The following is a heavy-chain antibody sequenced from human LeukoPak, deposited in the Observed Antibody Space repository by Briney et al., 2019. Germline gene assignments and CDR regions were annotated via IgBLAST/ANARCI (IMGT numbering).Heavy chain of an antibody. J-gene: IGHJ6*02. CDR2: ISYDGSNK. CDR1: GFPFSSYW. Sequence: PGGSLRLSCVASGFPFSSYWMTWVRQAPGKGLEWVAVISYDGSNKYYADSVKGRFTISRDNSKNTLYLQMNSLRAEDTAVYYCARADSSGYGYGMDVWGQGTTVTVSS. CDR3: ARADSSGYGYGMDV. D-gene: IGHD3-22*01. V-gene: IGHV3-30-3*01.